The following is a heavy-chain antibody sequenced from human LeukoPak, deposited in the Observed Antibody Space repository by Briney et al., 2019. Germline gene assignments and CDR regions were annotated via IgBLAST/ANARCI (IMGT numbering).Heavy chain of an antibody. D-gene: IGHD3-10*01. CDR3: AREPGVRCYGSGSYYYFDY. V-gene: IGHV4-34*01. Sequence: PSETLSLTCAVYGGSFSGYYWSWIRQPPGKGLEWIGEINHSGSNNYNPSLKSRVTISVDTSKNQFSLKLSSVTAADTAVYYCAREPGVRCYGSGSYYYFDYWGQGTLVTVSS. CDR2: INHSGSN. J-gene: IGHJ4*02. CDR1: GGSFSGYY.